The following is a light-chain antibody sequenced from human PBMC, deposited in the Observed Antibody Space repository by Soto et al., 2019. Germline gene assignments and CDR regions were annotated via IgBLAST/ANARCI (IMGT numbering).Light chain of an antibody. J-gene: IGLJ2*01. CDR2: DND. V-gene: IGLV1-51*01. CDR1: SSNIANNY. CDR3: GTWDSSLSAGV. Sequence: QSVLTQPPSVSAAPGQKVTISCSGSSSNIANNYVSWYQQFPGTAPKLLIYDNDKRPSGIPDRFSGSKSGTSATLGITGLQTGDEADYYCGTWDSSLSAGVFGGGTKLTVL.